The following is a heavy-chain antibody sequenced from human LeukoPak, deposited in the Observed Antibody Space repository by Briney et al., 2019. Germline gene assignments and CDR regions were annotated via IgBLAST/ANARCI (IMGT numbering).Heavy chain of an antibody. CDR2: IIPIFGTA. Sequence: ASVKVSCKASGGTFSSYAISWVRQAPGQGLEWMGGIIPIFGTANYAQKFQGRVTITADESTSTAYMELSSLRSEDTAVYYCARRLTTYCYDSSGYPFDYWGQGTLVTVSS. D-gene: IGHD3-22*01. V-gene: IGHV1-69*13. CDR1: GGTFSSYA. CDR3: ARRLTTYCYDSSGYPFDY. J-gene: IGHJ4*02.